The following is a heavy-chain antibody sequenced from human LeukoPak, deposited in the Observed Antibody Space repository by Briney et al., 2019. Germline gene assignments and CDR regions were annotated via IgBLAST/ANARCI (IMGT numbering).Heavy chain of an antibody. Sequence: SETLSLTCGVSGYSISTGYYWGWIRQPPGKGLDWIGTIYHSGSTFYNPSLKSRVTIAVDTSKNQFSLKLSSVTAADTAVYYCARVYGSGSRYFEYWGQGTLVTVSS. J-gene: IGHJ4*02. CDR3: ARVYGSGSRYFEY. CDR2: IYHSGST. CDR1: GYSISTGYY. D-gene: IGHD3-10*01. V-gene: IGHV4-38-2*01.